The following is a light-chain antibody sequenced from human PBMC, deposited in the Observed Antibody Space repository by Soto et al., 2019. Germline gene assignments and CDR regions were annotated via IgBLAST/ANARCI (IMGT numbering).Light chain of an antibody. Sequence: IQLTQSPSSLSASVGDRVTITCRASQGISSYLAWYQQKPGKAPKLLIYAASTLQSGVPSRFSGSGSGTDVTHTISSRRPEDFSTYDCQQLNSYPLTFGPGTKVDIK. CDR2: AAS. J-gene: IGKJ3*01. CDR3: QQLNSYPLT. V-gene: IGKV1-9*01. CDR1: QGISSY.